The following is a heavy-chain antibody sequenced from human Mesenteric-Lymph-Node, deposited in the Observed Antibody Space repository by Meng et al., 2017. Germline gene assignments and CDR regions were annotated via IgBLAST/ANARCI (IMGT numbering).Heavy chain of an antibody. D-gene: IGHD3-9*01. CDR3: TRDTGAHYDFLTGYYQGAFDI. Sequence: GGSLRLSCAASGFTFSSYSMNWVRQAPGKGLEWVGFIRSKIYGGTTEYAASVRGRFTISRDDSKGIAYLQMDSLKTEDTAVYYCTRDTGAHYDFLTGYYQGAFDIWGQGTMVTVSS. V-gene: IGHV3-49*04. CDR1: GFTFSSYS. CDR2: IRSKIYGGTT. J-gene: IGHJ3*02.